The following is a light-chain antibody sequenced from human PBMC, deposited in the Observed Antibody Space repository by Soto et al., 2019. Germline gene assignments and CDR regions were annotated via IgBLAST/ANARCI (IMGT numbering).Light chain of an antibody. CDR1: QSVSSSY. J-gene: IGKJ1*01. CDR2: GAS. V-gene: IGKV3-20*01. CDR3: QQYGSSPGT. Sequence: EIVLTQSPGTLSLSPGERATLSCRASQSVSSSYLAWYQQKPGQAPRLLIYGASSRATGIPDRFSGSGSGIDFSLTISRLEAEDFAVYYCQQYGSSPGTFGQGTKVEIK.